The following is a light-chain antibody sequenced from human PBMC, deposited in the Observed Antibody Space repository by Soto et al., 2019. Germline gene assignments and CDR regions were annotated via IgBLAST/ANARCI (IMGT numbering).Light chain of an antibody. CDR1: SSDVGGYNY. Sequence: QSALTQPPSASGSPGQSVTISCTGTSSDVGGYNYVSWFQQHPGKAPKLIIYEVDKRPSGVPDRFSGSKSDNTASLTVSGLQAEDEADYYCSSYAGSNNLVFGGGTQLTVL. CDR3: SSYAGSNNLV. CDR2: EVD. J-gene: IGLJ2*01. V-gene: IGLV2-8*01.